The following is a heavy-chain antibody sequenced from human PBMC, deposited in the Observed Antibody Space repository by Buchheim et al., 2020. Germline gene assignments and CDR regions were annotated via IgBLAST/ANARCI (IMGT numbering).Heavy chain of an antibody. D-gene: IGHD2-2*01. CDR1: GYTFTEYW. Sequence: EVQLVQSGAEVKKPGESLKISCNGSGYTFTEYWIGWVRQMPGKGLEWMGMIFPRDSDMRWSPSLQGQVTISADKSVSSAYLQWSSLKASDSAMYYCVRGSGYCTNTRCYLFDYWGQGTL. CDR3: VRGSGYCTNTRCYLFDY. J-gene: IGHJ4*02. V-gene: IGHV5-51*01. CDR2: IFPRDSDM.